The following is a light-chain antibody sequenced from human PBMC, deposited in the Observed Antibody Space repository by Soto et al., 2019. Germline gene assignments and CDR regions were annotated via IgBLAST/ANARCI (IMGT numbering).Light chain of an antibody. CDR1: SSDVGDNNY. V-gene: IGLV2-14*01. CDR3: SSYVSVTTPFYV. Sequence: QSALTQPASVSGSPGQSITISCTGTSSDVGDNNYVSWHQQRPGTAPKLIIYEVSDRPSGVSSRFSGSKSGNTASLTISGLQPEDEGDYYCSSYVSVTTPFYVFGTGTKATVL. J-gene: IGLJ1*01. CDR2: EVS.